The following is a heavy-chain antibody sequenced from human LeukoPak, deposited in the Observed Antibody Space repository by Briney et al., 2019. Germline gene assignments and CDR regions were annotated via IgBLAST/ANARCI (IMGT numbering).Heavy chain of an antibody. J-gene: IGHJ1*01. CDR1: GFAFSHAW. Sequence: GGSLRLSCAASGFAFSHAWMSWVRQAPGKGLEWVSAISGSGGRTYYADSVKGRFTISRDNSKNTLYLQMNSLRAEDTAVYYCALEQYDSSGYYFQHWGQGTLVTVSS. D-gene: IGHD3-22*01. CDR2: ISGSGGRT. V-gene: IGHV3-23*01. CDR3: ALEQYDSSGYYFQH.